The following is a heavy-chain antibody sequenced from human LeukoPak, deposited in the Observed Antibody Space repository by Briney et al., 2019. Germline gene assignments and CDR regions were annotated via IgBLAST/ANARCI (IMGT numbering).Heavy chain of an antibody. V-gene: IGHV3-66*04. CDR3: ASHSSGWYIYAFDI. D-gene: IGHD6-19*01. CDR2: IYSGGST. J-gene: IGHJ3*02. CDR1: GFTVSTNY. Sequence: GGSLRLSCAASGFTVSTNYMTWVRQPPGKGLEWLSVIYSGGSTYYADSVKGRFTISRDNSKNTMHLQVNSLRAEDTAVYYCASHSSGWYIYAFDIWGQGTMVTVSS.